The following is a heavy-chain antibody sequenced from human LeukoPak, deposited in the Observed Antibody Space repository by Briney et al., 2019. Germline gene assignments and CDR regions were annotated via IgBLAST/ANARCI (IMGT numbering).Heavy chain of an antibody. J-gene: IGHJ4*02. CDR1: GFTFSSFC. Sequence: GGSLRLSCAASGFTFSSFCMGWVRQAPGKGLEWVANIKQDGNEKYYVDSVKGRITISRDNAEKSVYLQMNSLRAEDTAVYYCARVRYCSGGSCSHFDFWGQGTLVTVSS. V-gene: IGHV3-7*05. D-gene: IGHD2-15*01. CDR3: ARVRYCSGGSCSHFDF. CDR2: IKQDGNEK.